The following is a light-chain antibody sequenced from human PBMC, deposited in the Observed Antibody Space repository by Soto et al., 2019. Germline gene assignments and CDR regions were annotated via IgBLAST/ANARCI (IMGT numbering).Light chain of an antibody. CDR2: EVN. Sequence: QSVLTQPPSASGSPGQSVTISCTGTSSDVGTYNYVSWYQQHPGKAPKLMIYEVNKRPAGVPDRFSGSKSGTMASLTVSGLQAEDEADYYCSSYAGNNNLYVFGTGTKVTVL. CDR1: SSDVGTYNY. CDR3: SSYAGNNNLYV. J-gene: IGLJ1*01. V-gene: IGLV2-8*01.